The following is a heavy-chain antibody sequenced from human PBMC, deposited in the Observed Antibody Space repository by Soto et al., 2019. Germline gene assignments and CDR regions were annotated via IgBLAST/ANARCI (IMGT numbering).Heavy chain of an antibody. J-gene: IGHJ4*02. CDR1: GYTFTGYY. CDR2: INPNSGGT. D-gene: IGHD6-19*01. CDR3: ARTETYSSGWEDFDY. Sequence: QVQLVQSGAEVKKPGASVKVSCKASGYTFTGYYMHWVRQAPGQGLEWMGWINPNSGGTNYAQKFQGRVTMTRDTSISTAYMELSRLRSDDTAVYYCARTETYSSGWEDFDYWGQGTLVTVSS. V-gene: IGHV1-2*02.